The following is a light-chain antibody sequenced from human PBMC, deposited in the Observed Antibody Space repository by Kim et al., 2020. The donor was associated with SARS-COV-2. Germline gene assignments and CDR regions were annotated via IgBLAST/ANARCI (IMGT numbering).Light chain of an antibody. CDR2: AAS. CDR1: QSVSSN. CDR3: QQYNNWPYT. V-gene: IGKV3-15*01. Sequence: VSPGERATLSSRASQSVSSNLAWYQQKPGQAPRLLIYAASTRATGIPARFSGSGSGTEFTLTISSLQSEDFAVYYCQQYNNWPYTFGQGTKLEI. J-gene: IGKJ2*01.